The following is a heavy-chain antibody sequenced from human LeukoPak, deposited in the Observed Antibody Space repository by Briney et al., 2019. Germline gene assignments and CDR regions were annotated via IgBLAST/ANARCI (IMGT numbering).Heavy chain of an antibody. Sequence: SGTLSLTCTVSGVSISSGDYYWSWIRQPPGKGLEWIGYVYYSGSTYHNPSLKSRVTISVDTSKNQFSLKLSSVTATDTAVYYCAREISSWYFGIDPWGQGTLVTVSS. CDR2: VYYSGST. J-gene: IGHJ5*02. CDR3: AREISSWYFGIDP. D-gene: IGHD6-13*01. CDR1: GVSISSGDYY. V-gene: IGHV4-30-4*01.